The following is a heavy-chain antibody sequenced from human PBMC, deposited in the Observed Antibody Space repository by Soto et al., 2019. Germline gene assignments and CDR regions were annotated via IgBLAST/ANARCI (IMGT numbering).Heavy chain of an antibody. CDR2: ISSSSSYI. Sequence: EVQLVESGGGLVKPGGSLRLSCAASGFTFSSYSMNWVRQAPGKGLEWVSSISSSSSYIYYADSVKGRFTISRDNAKNSLYLQMNSLRAEDTAVYYCARDGNLWFGELLAAYYYYSMDVWGQGTTVTVSS. CDR3: ARDGNLWFGELLAAYYYYSMDV. V-gene: IGHV3-21*01. D-gene: IGHD3-10*01. J-gene: IGHJ6*02. CDR1: GFTFSSYS.